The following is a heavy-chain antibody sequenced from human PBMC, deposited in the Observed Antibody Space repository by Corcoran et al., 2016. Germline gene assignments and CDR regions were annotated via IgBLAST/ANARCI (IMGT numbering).Heavy chain of an antibody. V-gene: IGHV4-59*01. CDR3: ARDVSGSYYFDY. Sequence: QVQLQESGPGLVKPSETLSLTCTVSGGSISSYYWSWIRQPPGKGLEWIGYIYYSGSTNYNPSLKSRVTISVDTSKNQFSLKLSSVTAADTAVYYCARDVSGSYYFDYWGQGTLVTVSS. J-gene: IGHJ4*02. CDR1: GGSISSYY. CDR2: IYYSGST. D-gene: IGHD1-26*01.